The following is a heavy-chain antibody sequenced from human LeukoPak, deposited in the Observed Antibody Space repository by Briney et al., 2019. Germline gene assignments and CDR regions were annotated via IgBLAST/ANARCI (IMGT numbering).Heavy chain of an antibody. CDR1: GGSISSGSYY. CDR2: IYTSGST. Sequence: SQTLSLTCTVSGGSISSGSYYWSWIRQPAGKGLEWIGRIYTSGSTNYNPSLKSRVTISVDTSKNQFSLKLSSVTAADTAVYYCARDQGPNYDILTGYRLKYYYYGMDVWGQGTTVTVSS. D-gene: IGHD3-9*01. CDR3: ARDQGPNYDILTGYRLKYYYYGMDV. V-gene: IGHV4-61*02. J-gene: IGHJ6*02.